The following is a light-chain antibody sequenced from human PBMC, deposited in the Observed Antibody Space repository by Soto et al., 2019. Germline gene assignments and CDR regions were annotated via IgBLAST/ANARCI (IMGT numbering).Light chain of an antibody. CDR1: GSDVGGHNY. J-gene: IGLJ1*01. CDR2: DVS. V-gene: IGLV2-11*01. Sequence: QSVLTQPRSVSGSPGQSVTISCTGSGSDVGGHNYVSWYQQHPGKAPKLMIYDVSKRPSGVPDRFSGSKSGNTASLTISGLQAEDEADYYCCSYAGSYTSLFGTGTKVTVL. CDR3: CSYAGSYTSL.